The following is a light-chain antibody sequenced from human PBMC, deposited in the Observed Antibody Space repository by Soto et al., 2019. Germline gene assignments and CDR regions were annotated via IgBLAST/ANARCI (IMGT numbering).Light chain of an antibody. V-gene: IGKV1-5*01. CDR3: QQYDKYST. Sequence: IQMTQSPSTLSASVGDTVTITCRASQTISVSLAWYRHKPGKAPNLLIYDASTLQEGVPSRFSGSGSGTAFTLTVTRLQPDDFATYFCQQYDKYSTFGNGTKVDVK. J-gene: IGKJ1*01. CDR2: DAS. CDR1: QTISVS.